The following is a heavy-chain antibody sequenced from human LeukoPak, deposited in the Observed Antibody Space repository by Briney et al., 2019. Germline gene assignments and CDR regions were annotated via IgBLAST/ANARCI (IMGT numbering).Heavy chain of an antibody. Sequence: GASVKVSCKASGYTFTGYHMHWVRQAPGQGLEWMGIINPSGGSTSYAQKLQGRVTMTRDTSTSTVYMELSRLRSDDTAVYYCARVRSGLGYWGQGTLVTVSS. V-gene: IGHV1-46*01. J-gene: IGHJ4*02. D-gene: IGHD3-10*01. CDR2: INPSGGST. CDR1: GYTFTGYH. CDR3: ARVRSGLGY.